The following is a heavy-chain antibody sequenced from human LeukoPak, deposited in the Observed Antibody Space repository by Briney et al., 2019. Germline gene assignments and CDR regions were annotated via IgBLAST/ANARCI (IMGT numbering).Heavy chain of an antibody. V-gene: IGHV3-23*01. CDR3: AKSAKGINFDY. Sequence: GGSLRLSCAASGFTFSSYAMTWVRQAPGKGLEWVSSISGSAIDTNYADSVKDRFIISRDNSKNTLFVQMNSLRAEDTAVYYCAKSAKGINFDYWGQGTLVTVSS. J-gene: IGHJ4*02. CDR1: GFTFSSYA. D-gene: IGHD5-18*01. CDR2: ISGSAIDT.